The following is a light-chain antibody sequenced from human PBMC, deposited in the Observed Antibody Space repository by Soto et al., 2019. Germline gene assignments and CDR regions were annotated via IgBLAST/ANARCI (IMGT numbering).Light chain of an antibody. V-gene: IGKV3-15*01. CDR3: HQYENWPPT. CDR2: RAS. J-gene: IGKJ1*01. Sequence: EIVMTQSPATLSVSPGDRATLFCGASQSTSINLAWYQKNLGQAPSLHISRASARPTGIPARFSGSWSGTEFTLTISSLQSEDCALYDFHQYENWPPTFGQGTMVDIK. CDR1: QSTSIN.